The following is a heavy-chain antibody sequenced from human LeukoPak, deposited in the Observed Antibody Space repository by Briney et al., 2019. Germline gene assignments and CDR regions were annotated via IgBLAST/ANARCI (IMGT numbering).Heavy chain of an antibody. CDR3: ARVGEQYSSGSLYFDF. V-gene: IGHV1-3*03. CDR2: INVGNGNT. J-gene: IGHJ4*02. CDR1: GYSFTSYA. D-gene: IGHD6-19*01. Sequence: ASVKVSCTASGYSFTSYAIHWERQAPGQRLEWMGWINVGNGNTRYSQELQGRVTMTRDTSASTGFMELSSLRSEDMAVYYCARVGEQYSSGSLYFDFWGQGTLVTVSS.